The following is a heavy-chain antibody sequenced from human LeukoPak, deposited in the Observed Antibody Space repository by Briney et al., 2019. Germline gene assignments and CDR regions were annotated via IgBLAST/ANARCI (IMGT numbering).Heavy chain of an antibody. D-gene: IGHD2-2*01. Sequence: ASVKVSCKASGYTFTSYGISWVRQAPGQGLEWMGWISAYNGNTNYAQKLQGRVTMTTDTSTSTAYMELRSLRSDDTAVYYCARNPPAAYTYYYYYMDVWGKGTTVTVSS. CDR2: ISAYNGNT. J-gene: IGHJ6*03. CDR3: ARNPPAAYTYYYYYMDV. CDR1: GYTFTSYG. V-gene: IGHV1-18*01.